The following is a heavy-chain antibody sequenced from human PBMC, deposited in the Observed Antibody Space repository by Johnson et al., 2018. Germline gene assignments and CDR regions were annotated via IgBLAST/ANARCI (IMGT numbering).Heavy chain of an antibody. V-gene: IGHV3-21*01. CDR2: ISSSSSYI. Sequence: VQLVESGGGLVKPGGSLRLSCAASGFTFSSYSMNWDRQAPGKGLEWVSSISSSSSYIYYADSVKGRFTISRDNAKNLLYLQMNSLRAEDTAVYYCARRWGSSSDYGLDVWGQGTTFTVSS. CDR3: ARRWGSSSDYGLDV. D-gene: IGHD6-13*01. CDR1: GFTFSSYS. J-gene: IGHJ6*02.